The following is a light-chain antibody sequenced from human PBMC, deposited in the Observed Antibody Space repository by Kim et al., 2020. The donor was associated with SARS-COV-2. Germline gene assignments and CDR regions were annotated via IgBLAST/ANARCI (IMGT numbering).Light chain of an antibody. J-gene: IGLJ3*02. CDR3: QSYDDSNRWV. CDR1: SGYSARKY. V-gene: IGLV6-57*02. Sequence: TVPIHCTGSSGYSARKYEQCCHQRPARPPPTVIYEDNERPSGGPARFSGSTDCASNSASRTISGLKTEDEADYYCQSYDDSNRWVFGGGTKLTVL. CDR2: EDN.